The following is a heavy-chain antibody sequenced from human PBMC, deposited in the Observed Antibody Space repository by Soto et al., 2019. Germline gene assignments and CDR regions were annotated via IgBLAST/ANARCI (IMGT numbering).Heavy chain of an antibody. D-gene: IGHD6-13*01. CDR2: IYYSGST. V-gene: IGHV4-31*03. CDR3: ARVGIAAAGTRNWFDP. CDR1: GGSISSGGYY. J-gene: IGHJ5*02. Sequence: SETLSLTCTVSGGSISSGGYYWSWIRQHPGKGLEWIGYIYYSGSTYYNPSLKSRVTISVDTSKNQFSLKLSSVTAADTAVYYCARVGIAAAGTRNWFDPWGQGTLVTVS.